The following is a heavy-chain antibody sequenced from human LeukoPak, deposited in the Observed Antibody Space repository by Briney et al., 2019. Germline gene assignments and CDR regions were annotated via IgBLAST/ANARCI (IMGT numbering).Heavy chain of an antibody. Sequence: GRSLRLSCAASGFTFSSYGMQWVRQAPGKGLEWVAIISYDGSNKYYAESVKGRFTISRDNAKNSLYLQMNSLRAEDTAVYYCARVLGTPGIAAAGTSSDYWGQGTLVTVSS. V-gene: IGHV3-30*03. D-gene: IGHD6-13*01. CDR1: GFTFSSYG. CDR2: ISYDGSNK. J-gene: IGHJ4*02. CDR3: ARVLGTPGIAAAGTSSDY.